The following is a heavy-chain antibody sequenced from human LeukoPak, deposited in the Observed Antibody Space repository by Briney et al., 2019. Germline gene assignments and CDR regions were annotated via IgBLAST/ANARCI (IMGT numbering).Heavy chain of an antibody. J-gene: IGHJ6*02. Sequence: SCKASGGTFSGYAMSWVRQAPGKGLEWVSAISGSGGSTYYADSVKGRFTISRDNSKNTLYLQMNSLRAEDTAVYYCAKDRRRTYYDFPLGYYGMDVWGQGTTVTVSS. CDR1: GGTFSGYA. V-gene: IGHV3-23*01. CDR3: AKDRRRTYYDFPLGYYGMDV. D-gene: IGHD3-3*01. CDR2: ISGSGGST.